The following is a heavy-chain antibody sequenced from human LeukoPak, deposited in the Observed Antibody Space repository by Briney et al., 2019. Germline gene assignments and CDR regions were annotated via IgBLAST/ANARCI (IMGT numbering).Heavy chain of an antibody. D-gene: IGHD2-8*01. Sequence: ASATVSCKVSGYTVTAVSINWVRQAPGKGLEWMGGFDPEDDETIYAQNFQGRVTMTEDTSTDTAYMELSSLRSEDTAIYYCATSWGSNGGIYFDFWGQGTLVTVSS. CDR3: ATSWGSNGGIYFDF. CDR2: FDPEDDET. J-gene: IGHJ4*02. CDR1: GYTVTAVS. V-gene: IGHV1-24*01.